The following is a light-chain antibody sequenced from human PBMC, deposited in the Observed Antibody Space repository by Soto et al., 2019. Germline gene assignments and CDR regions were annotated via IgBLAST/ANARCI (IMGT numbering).Light chain of an antibody. V-gene: IGLV2-14*01. J-gene: IGLJ1*01. CDR2: EVS. CDR1: SSDVGSYNY. Sequence: QSVLTQPASVSGSPGQSITISCTGTSSDVGSYNYVSWYQLHPGKAPKLMIYEVSNRPSGVSNRFSGSKSGDTASLIISGLQAEDEADYYCSSYTGSSNVFGTGTKVTVL. CDR3: SSYTGSSNV.